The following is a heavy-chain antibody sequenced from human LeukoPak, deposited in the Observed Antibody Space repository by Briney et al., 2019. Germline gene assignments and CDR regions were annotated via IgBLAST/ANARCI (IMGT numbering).Heavy chain of an antibody. J-gene: IGHJ4*02. CDR2: IYPDDSDT. CDR3: ARRAWPQYYFDY. D-gene: IGHD2/OR15-2a*01. V-gene: IGHV5-51*01. Sequence: PGESLKISCKASGYRLSSHWIVWVRQRPGKGLEWMGAIYPDDSDTRYSPSFQGQVTLSADKSISTAYLQWSSLRASDTAIYYCARRAWPQYYFDYWGQGTLVTVSS. CDR1: GYRLSSHW.